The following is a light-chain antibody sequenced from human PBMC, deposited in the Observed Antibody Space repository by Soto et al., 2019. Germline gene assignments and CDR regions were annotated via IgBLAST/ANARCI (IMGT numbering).Light chain of an antibody. V-gene: IGKV1-5*01. Sequence: DIQMTQSPSTLSASVLDRVTITCRASQSISNWLAWYQQQPGKAPNLLIYDASSLESGAPSRFSGSGSETEFTLTITRMQPGDFATYYRQQYRSHRTFGKGTKVDIK. CDR3: QQYRSHRT. CDR1: QSISNW. J-gene: IGKJ1*01. CDR2: DAS.